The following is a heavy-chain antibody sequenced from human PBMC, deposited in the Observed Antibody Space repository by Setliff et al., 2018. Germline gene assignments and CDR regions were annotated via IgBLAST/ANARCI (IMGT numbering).Heavy chain of an antibody. J-gene: IGHJ4*02. Sequence: SGPTLVNPTQTLTLTCTFSGFSLSTSLVGVGWIRQSPGKALEWLALIYWNDEKRYSPSLKSRLTITKDTSKNQVVLTMTNMDPVDTATYYCAHIAGGGNSPRHDYWGQGTLVTVSS. CDR1: GFSLSTSLVG. CDR3: AHIAGGGNSPRHDY. CDR2: IYWNDEK. D-gene: IGHD2-21*01. V-gene: IGHV2-5*01.